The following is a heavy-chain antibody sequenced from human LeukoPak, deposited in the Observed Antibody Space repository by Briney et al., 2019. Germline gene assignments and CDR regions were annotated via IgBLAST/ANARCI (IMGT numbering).Heavy chain of an antibody. CDR3: ARERVRGYSYGPAAEYYGMDV. CDR2: INHSGST. D-gene: IGHD5-18*01. V-gene: IGHV4-34*01. Sequence: SETLSLPCAVYGGSFSGYYWSWIRQPPGKGLEWIGEINHSGSTNYNPSLKSRVTISVDTSKDQFSLKLSSVTAADTAVYYCARERVRGYSYGPAAEYYGMDVWGQGTTVTVSS. CDR1: GGSFSGYY. J-gene: IGHJ6*02.